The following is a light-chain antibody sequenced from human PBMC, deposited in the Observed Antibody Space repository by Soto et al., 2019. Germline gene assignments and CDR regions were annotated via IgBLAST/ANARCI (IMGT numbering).Light chain of an antibody. Sequence: DIQMTQSPSSVSASVGDRVTMTCRASQSITTHVNWYQQKPGKAPKLLIYAASNLQSGVPSRFSGSGSGTDFTLTISSLQPEDFATYFCQQSYSTPTPPTFGQGTKVEIK. CDR2: AAS. CDR1: QSITTH. CDR3: QQSYSTPTPPT. J-gene: IGKJ2*01. V-gene: IGKV1-39*01.